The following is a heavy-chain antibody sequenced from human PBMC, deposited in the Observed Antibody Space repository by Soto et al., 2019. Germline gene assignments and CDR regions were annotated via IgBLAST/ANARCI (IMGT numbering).Heavy chain of an antibody. D-gene: IGHD3-9*01. CDR2: IIPIFGTA. J-gene: IGHJ5*02. CDR1: GGTFSSYA. Sequence: ASVKVSCKASGGTFSSYAISWVRQAPGQGLEWMGGIIPIFGTANYAQKFRGRVTITADESTSTAYMELSSLRSEDTAVYYCARTYYDILIGYYKTRDNWFDPWCQGTLVTVSS. CDR3: ARTYYDILIGYYKTRDNWFDP. V-gene: IGHV1-69*13.